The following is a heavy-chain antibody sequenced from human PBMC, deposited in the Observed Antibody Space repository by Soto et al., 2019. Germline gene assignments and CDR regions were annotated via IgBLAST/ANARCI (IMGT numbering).Heavy chain of an antibody. CDR3: ARLHVPFLSWFDP. D-gene: IGHD3-16*02. Sequence: QVQLQESGPGLVKPSETLSLTCTVSGGSISSYYWSWIRQPPGKGLEWIGYIYYSGSTNYNSSLKSRVTISVDMSKNQFSLKLSSVTAADTAVYYCARLHVPFLSWFDPWGQGTLVTVSS. V-gene: IGHV4-59*08. CDR2: IYYSGST. CDR1: GGSISSYY. J-gene: IGHJ5*02.